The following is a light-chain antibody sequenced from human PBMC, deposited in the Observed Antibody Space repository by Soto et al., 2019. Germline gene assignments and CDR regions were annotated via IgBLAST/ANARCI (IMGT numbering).Light chain of an antibody. J-gene: IGKJ1*01. CDR2: GAS. CDR3: QQYGSSPWA. V-gene: IGKV3-20*01. CDR1: QSVSSSY. Sequence: EIVLTQSPGTLSLSPGERATLSCRASQSVSSSYLAWYQQKPGQAPRLLIYGASNRATGIPDRFSGSESGTDFTLTINRLEPEDFAVYYCQQYGSSPWAFGQGTKVEIK.